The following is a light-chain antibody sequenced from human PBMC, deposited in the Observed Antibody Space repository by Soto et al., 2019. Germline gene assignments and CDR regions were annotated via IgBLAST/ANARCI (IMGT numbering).Light chain of an antibody. CDR3: GTWDSSLSVGV. J-gene: IGLJ2*01. CDR2: DDT. Sequence: QAVLTQPPSVSAAPGQKVTISCSGSSSNVGNNRISWYQQLPGTAPRLLIYDDTERPSGIPDRFSGSKSGTSATLGITGLQTGDEADYYCGTWDSSLSVGVFGGRTQLTVL. CDR1: SSNVGNNR. V-gene: IGLV1-51*01.